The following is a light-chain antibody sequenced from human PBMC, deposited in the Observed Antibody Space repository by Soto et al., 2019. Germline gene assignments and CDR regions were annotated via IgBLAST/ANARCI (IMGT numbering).Light chain of an antibody. V-gene: IGLV2-23*02. CDR2: EVN. J-gene: IGLJ3*02. CDR1: IHYDF. Sequence: QSALTQPASVSGSPGQSITISCTGYIHYDFVSWYQQHPGTAPKLIIFEVNRRPSGVSDRFSGSKSGNTASLTISGLQAEDEGDFFCCSYAGNGAWVFGGGTKLTVL. CDR3: CSYAGNGAWV.